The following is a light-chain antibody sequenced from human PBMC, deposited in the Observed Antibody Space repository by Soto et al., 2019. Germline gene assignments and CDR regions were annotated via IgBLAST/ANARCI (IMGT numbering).Light chain of an antibody. V-gene: IGLV2-14*03. CDR2: DVS. Sequence: QSALTQPASVSGSRGQSITISCTGTSSDVGAYNFVPWYQQHPGKLPKLMIFDVSRRTSGVSDRFSGSKSGNTASLTISGLQAEDEGDYYCSSYTSSSTHVFGSWTKLTVL. CDR1: SSDVGAYNF. J-gene: IGLJ1*01. CDR3: SSYTSSSTHV.